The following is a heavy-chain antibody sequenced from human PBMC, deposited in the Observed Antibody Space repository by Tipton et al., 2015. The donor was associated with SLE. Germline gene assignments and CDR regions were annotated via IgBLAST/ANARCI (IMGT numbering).Heavy chain of an antibody. Sequence: TLSLTCTVSSGSVSSGAYYWSWIRQHPGKGLEWIGYVFSSGTTYYNPSLKGRLSLSLDTSQNQLSLKLSSVTSADTAVYYCARDRIPVYSGSDLAGFYYGMDVWGQGTAVTVSS. D-gene: IGHD1-26*01. CDR2: VFSSGTT. CDR3: ARDRIPVYSGSDLAGFYYGMDV. J-gene: IGHJ6*02. CDR1: SGSVSSGAYY. V-gene: IGHV4-31*03.